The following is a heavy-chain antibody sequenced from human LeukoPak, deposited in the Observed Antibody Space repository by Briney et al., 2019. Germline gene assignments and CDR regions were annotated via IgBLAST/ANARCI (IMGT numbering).Heavy chain of an antibody. CDR1: GFTFSSYS. CDR2: ISSSSSYI. D-gene: IGHD3-10*01. Sequence: GGSLRLSCAASGFTFSSYSMNWVRQAPGKGLEWVSSISSSSSYIYYADSVKGRFTISRYNAKNSLYLQMNSLRAEDTAVYYCARGRKDTVRGVPWVLFDYWGQGALVTVSS. CDR3: ARGRKDTVRGVPWVLFDY. J-gene: IGHJ4*02. V-gene: IGHV3-21*01.